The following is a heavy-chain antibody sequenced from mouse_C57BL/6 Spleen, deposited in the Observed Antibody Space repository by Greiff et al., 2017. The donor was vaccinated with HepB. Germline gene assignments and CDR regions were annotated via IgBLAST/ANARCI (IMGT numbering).Heavy chain of an antibody. V-gene: IGHV1-39*01. CDR3: ARNYYGSRHYAMDY. CDR1: GYSFTDYN. D-gene: IGHD1-1*01. Sequence: VQLKQSGPELVKPGASVKISCKASGYSFTDYNMNWVKQSNGKSLEWIGVINPNYGTTSYNQKFKGKATLTVDQSSSTAYMQLNSLTSEDSAVYYSARNYYGSRHYAMDYWGQGTSVTVSS. CDR2: INPNYGTT. J-gene: IGHJ4*01.